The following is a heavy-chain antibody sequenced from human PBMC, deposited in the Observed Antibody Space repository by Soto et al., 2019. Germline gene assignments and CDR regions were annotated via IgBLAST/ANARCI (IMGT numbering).Heavy chain of an antibody. J-gene: IGHJ4*02. D-gene: IGHD6-13*01. Sequence: XESLRLSCEACGFTFSGFYMHWVRQPTGKGLEWVSSIGTAGDTYYAVSVKGRFTISRDNAKNSLSLQMNSLRAGDMAVYFCAKSQEIGTHFFDYSGQGTQVTVS. CDR2: IGTAGDT. V-gene: IGHV3-13*01. CDR1: GFTFSGFY. CDR3: AKSQEIGTHFFDY.